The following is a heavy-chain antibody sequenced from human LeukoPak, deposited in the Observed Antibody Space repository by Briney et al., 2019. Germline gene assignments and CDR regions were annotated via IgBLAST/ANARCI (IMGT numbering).Heavy chain of an antibody. CDR2: ISGSGGST. Sequence: GGSLRLSCAASGFTFSSYAMSWVRQAPGKGLEWVSAISGSGGSTYYVDSVKGRFTISRDNSKNTLYLQMNSLRAEDTAVYYCAKDRDYGDPYSVGDWYFDLWGRGTLVTVSS. J-gene: IGHJ2*01. CDR3: AKDRDYGDPYSVGDWYFDL. CDR1: GFTFSSYA. D-gene: IGHD4-17*01. V-gene: IGHV3-23*01.